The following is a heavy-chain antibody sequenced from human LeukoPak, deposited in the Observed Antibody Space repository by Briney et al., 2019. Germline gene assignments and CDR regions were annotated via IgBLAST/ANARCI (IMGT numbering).Heavy chain of an antibody. D-gene: IGHD6-19*01. CDR3: LRARGVAVTSRDY. V-gene: IGHV1-18*04. CDR1: GYTFTSYY. J-gene: IGHJ4*02. CDR2: INSYNGNT. Sequence: GASVKVSCKASGYTFTSYYMHWVRQAPGQGLEWMGWINSYNGNTDYAQKVRGRVTMTTDTSTSTAYMELRSLRSDDTAVYYCLRARGVAVTSRDYWGQGSLVIVSS.